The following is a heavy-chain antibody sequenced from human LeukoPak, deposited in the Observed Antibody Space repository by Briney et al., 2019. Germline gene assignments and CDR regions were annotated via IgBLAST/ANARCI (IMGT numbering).Heavy chain of an antibody. CDR3: ARHGTGSSSDYDF. J-gene: IGHJ4*02. V-gene: IGHV5-51*01. Sequence: GESLKISCKASGYSFISYWIGWVRQMPGKGLEWMGIIYPGDSNTRYSPSFQGQVNISVDKSISTAFLQWSSLKASDTAIYYCARHGTGSSSDYDFWGRGTLVTVSS. D-gene: IGHD3-22*01. CDR2: IYPGDSNT. CDR1: GYSFISYW.